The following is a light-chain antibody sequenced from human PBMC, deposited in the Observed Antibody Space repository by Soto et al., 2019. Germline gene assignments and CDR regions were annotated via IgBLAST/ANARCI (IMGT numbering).Light chain of an antibody. Sequence: QSVLTQPASVSGSPGQSITISCTGTNNDIGAYNYVSWYQQHPDKAPKVLISDVSSRPSGVSNRFSGSKSGNTASLTISGLQAEDEADYYCSSYTGSSTLYVFGTGTKVTVL. V-gene: IGLV2-14*01. CDR3: SSYTGSSTLYV. CDR2: DVS. J-gene: IGLJ1*01. CDR1: NNDIGAYNY.